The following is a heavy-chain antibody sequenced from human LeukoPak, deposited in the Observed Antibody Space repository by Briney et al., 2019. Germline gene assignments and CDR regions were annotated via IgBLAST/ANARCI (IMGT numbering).Heavy chain of an antibody. J-gene: IGHJ4*02. CDR3: ARDRSIAAAGTSFDY. CDR1: GFTFSSYG. CDR2: IWYDGSNK. D-gene: IGHD6-13*01. Sequence: PGRSLRLSCAASGFTFSSYGMHWVRQAPGKGLEWVAVIWYDGSNKYYADSVKGRFTISRDNPKNTLYPQMNSLRAEDTAVYYCARDRSIAAAGTSFDYWGQGTLVTVSS. V-gene: IGHV3-33*01.